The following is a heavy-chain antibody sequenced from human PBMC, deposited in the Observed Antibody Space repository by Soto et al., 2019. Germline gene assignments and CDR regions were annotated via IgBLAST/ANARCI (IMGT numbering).Heavy chain of an antibody. CDR1: GVSFSVSA. V-gene: IGHV3-23*01. CDR2: LSLSGDKT. CDR3: AKELRPGDY. Sequence: EVQLLESGGGLVQPGGSLRLSCTASGVSFSVSAMSWVRQAPGKGLEWVSALSLSGDKTYYADTVKCRFTISRDTSKNTLYLQMNSLRAEDTAVDYCAKELRPGDYVGQGTLVIVSS. J-gene: IGHJ4*02.